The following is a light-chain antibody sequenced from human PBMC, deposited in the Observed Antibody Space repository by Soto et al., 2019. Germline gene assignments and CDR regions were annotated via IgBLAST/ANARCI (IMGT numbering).Light chain of an antibody. CDR3: QVWDSSSDHRV. J-gene: IGLJ2*01. V-gene: IGLV3-21*04. CDR2: YDS. Sequence: SYELTQPPSVSVAPGKTARITCGGNNIGSKSVHWYQQKPGQAPVLVIYYDSDRPSGIPERFSGSNSGNTATLTISRVEAGDEADYYCQVWDSSSDHRVFGGRNKLTVL. CDR1: NIGSKS.